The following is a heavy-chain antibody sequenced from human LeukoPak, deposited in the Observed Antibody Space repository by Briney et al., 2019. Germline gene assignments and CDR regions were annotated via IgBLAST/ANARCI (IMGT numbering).Heavy chain of an antibody. CDR3: ASGFAIFGAPLDY. J-gene: IGHJ4*02. D-gene: IGHD3-3*01. CDR2: ISGGGGST. Sequence: PGGSLRLSCAASGFTFSSYAMSWVRQVSGKGLEWVSVISGGGGSTYYTHSVKGRFTISRDNSKNTLYLQMNSLRAEDTALHYCASGFAIFGAPLDYWGQGTLVTVSS. CDR1: GFTFSSYA. V-gene: IGHV3-23*01.